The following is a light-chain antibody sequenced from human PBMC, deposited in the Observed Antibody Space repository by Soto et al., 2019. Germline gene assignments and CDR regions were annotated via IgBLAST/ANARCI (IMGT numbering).Light chain of an antibody. J-gene: IGKJ1*01. CDR2: QVS. V-gene: IGKV1-5*03. CDR3: QQYSGVWT. CDR1: QSISSW. Sequence: DIQMIQSPSTLSASVGDSVTITCRASQSISSWLAWYQQKPGKAPKLLIYQVSTLESGVPSRFSGSGSGTEFTLTISSLQPDDFATYYCQQYSGVWTFGQGTKVEIK.